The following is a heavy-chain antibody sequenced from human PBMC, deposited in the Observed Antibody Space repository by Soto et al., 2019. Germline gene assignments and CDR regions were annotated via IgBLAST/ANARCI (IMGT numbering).Heavy chain of an antibody. CDR1: GFTFSSYG. Sequence: GGSLRLSCAASGFTFSSYGVHWVRPAPGKGLEWVAVIWYDGSKKYYADSVKGRFAISRDNSKNTLYLQMNRLRAEDTAVYYCARGQQQLDDAFDIWGQGTMVTVSS. D-gene: IGHD6-13*01. V-gene: IGHV3-33*01. J-gene: IGHJ3*02. CDR2: IWYDGSKK. CDR3: ARGQQQLDDAFDI.